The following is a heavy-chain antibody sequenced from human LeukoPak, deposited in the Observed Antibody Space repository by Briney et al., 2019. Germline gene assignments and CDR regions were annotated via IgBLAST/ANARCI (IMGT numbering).Heavy chain of an antibody. CDR1: GYTFTNYY. J-gene: IGHJ3*02. D-gene: IGHD6-19*01. V-gene: IGHV1-46*01. Sequence: GASVKVSCKASGYTFTNYYMHWGRQPPGQGLEWMGIINPSGGNTNYAQKFQGRVTMTSDTSRSTVYMKLSSLRSEGTAVYYCARDQSKMGSGFYGDDAFEIWGQGTMVTVSS. CDR3: ARDQSKMGSGFYGDDAFEI. CDR2: INPSGGNT.